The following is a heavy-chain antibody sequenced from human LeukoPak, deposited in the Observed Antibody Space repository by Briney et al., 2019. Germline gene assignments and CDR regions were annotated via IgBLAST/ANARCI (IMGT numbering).Heavy chain of an antibody. V-gene: IGHV1-69*05. CDR1: LGTFSSYA. D-gene: IGHD2-15*01. CDR3: ARDDCSGGSCFGY. Sequence: SVKVSCKPSLGTFSSYAISWVRPAPGQGREWMGGIIPIFGTANYAQKFQGRVTITTDESTSTAYMELSSLRSEDTAVYYCARDDCSGGSCFGYWGQGTLVTVSS. CDR2: IIPIFGTA. J-gene: IGHJ4*02.